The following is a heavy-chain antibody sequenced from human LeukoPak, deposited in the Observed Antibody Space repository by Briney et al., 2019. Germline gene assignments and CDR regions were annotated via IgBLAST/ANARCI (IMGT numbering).Heavy chain of an antibody. D-gene: IGHD4-11*01. CDR1: GFTFIDYS. CDR3: ARVRSAYSFDT. Sequence: PGGSLRLSCAASGFTFIDYSMSWIRQAPGKGLEWVSYISPTSDYTSYADSVKGRFTIFRDNAKNSLFLQMNSLRVEDTAVYYCARVRSAYSFDTWGQGTLVTVSS. J-gene: IGHJ4*02. V-gene: IGHV3-11*05. CDR2: ISPTSDYT.